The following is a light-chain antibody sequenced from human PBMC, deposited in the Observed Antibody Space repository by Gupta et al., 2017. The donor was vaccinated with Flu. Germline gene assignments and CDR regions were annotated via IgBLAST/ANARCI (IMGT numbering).Light chain of an antibody. CDR2: DVG. J-gene: IGLJ2*01. CDR3: CSYAGTHVV. Sequence: QSALTQPRPVSGSPGQSVTISCTGTSSDVEGYNYVSWYQQHTGKAPKLMIYDVGKRPSGVPDRFSGSKSGNSASLTISGHQAEDEADYCCCSYAGTHVVFGGGTKLTVL. V-gene: IGLV2-11*01. CDR1: SSDVEGYNY.